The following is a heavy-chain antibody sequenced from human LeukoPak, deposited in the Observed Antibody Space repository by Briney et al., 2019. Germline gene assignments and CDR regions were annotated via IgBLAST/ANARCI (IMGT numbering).Heavy chain of an antibody. D-gene: IGHD2-2*01. Sequence: SVKVSCKASGGTLSRFAISWVRQAPGQGLEWMGGIIAIFGTANYAQKFQGRVTITADESTSTAYMELSSLTSEDTAVYYCARVVTPRYCSSPSCYWKGWFDPWGQGTLVTVSS. CDR1: GGTLSRFA. CDR2: IIAIFGTA. V-gene: IGHV1-69*13. CDR3: ARVVTPRYCSSPSCYWKGWFDP. J-gene: IGHJ5*02.